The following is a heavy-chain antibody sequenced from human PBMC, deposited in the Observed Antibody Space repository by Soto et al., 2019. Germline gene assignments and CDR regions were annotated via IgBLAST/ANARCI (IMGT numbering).Heavy chain of an antibody. Sequence: EVQLLESGGGLVQPGGSLRLSCAASGFTFSSYAMSWVRQAPGKGLEWVSAISSSGSSTYYADSVKGRFTISRDNSKNTLYMQMNSLRAEETAVYYCATDTSTWYGGLDYYAMDVWGQGTTVTVS. CDR1: GFTFSSYA. CDR3: ATDTSTWYGGLDYYAMDV. CDR2: ISSSGSST. V-gene: IGHV3-23*01. D-gene: IGHD6-13*01. J-gene: IGHJ6*02.